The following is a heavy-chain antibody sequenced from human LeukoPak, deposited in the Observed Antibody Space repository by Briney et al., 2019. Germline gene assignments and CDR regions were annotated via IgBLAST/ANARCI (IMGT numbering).Heavy chain of an antibody. CDR1: GYTFTGYY. J-gene: IGHJ3*02. CDR3: ARGGSGSYPDGNAFDI. CDR2: INPNSGGT. Sequence: GASVKVTCKASGYTFTGYYMHWVRQAPGQGLEGMGWINPNSGGTNYAQKFQGRVTMTRDTSISTAYMELSRLRSDDTAVYYCARGGSGSYPDGNAFDIWGQGTMVTVSS. V-gene: IGHV1-2*02. D-gene: IGHD1-26*01.